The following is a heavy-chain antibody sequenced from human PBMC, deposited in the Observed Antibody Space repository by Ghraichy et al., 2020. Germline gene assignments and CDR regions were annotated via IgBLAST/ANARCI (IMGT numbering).Heavy chain of an antibody. Sequence: GGSLRLSCAASGFTFSTYWMNWVRQAPGKGLEWVANINPDGSEKRYVDSVKGRFTISRDNTKNSFYLQMNSLRGEDTAVYYCAGWYGGASENYWGQGTLVTVSS. D-gene: IGHD1-26*01. J-gene: IGHJ4*02. V-gene: IGHV3-7*03. CDR1: GFTFSTYW. CDR3: AGWYGGASENY. CDR2: INPDGSEK.